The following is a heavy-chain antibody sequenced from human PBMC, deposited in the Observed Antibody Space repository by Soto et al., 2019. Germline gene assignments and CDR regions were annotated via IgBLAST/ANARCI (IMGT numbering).Heavy chain of an antibody. D-gene: IGHD3-3*01. Sequence: LRLSCAASGFTFSSYGMHWVRQVPGKGLEWVAVIWYAGSNKYYADSVKGRFTISRDNFKNTLYLQMDSLRAEDTAVYYCARGNYDFWSFDYWGQGTLVTVSS. CDR2: IWYAGSNK. CDR1: GFTFSSYG. V-gene: IGHV3-33*01. CDR3: ARGNYDFWSFDY. J-gene: IGHJ4*02.